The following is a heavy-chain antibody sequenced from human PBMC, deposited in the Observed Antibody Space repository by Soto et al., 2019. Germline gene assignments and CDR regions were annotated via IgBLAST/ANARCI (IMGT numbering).Heavy chain of an antibody. D-gene: IGHD2-8*02. CDR1: GFTLSSKG. CDR2: ISRDGSTK. CDR3: TGEVASGY. J-gene: IGHJ4*02. V-gene: IGHV3-30*03. Sequence: QVQLVESGGGVVQPGRSLRLSCAASGFTLSSKGMHWVRKAPGKGLEWVAVISRDGSTKYYADSVKGRFTISRDNSKNTLYLEMNSLRADDTAVYYCTGEVASGYWGQGTLVTVSS.